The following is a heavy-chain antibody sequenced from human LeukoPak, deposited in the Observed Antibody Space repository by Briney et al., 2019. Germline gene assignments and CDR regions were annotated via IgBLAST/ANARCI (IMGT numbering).Heavy chain of an antibody. V-gene: IGHV3-48*03. J-gene: IGHJ4*02. D-gene: IGHD1-1*01. Sequence: GGSLRLACAASEFTFRSYEMNWVREAPGKGLEGVSYISSSGSTILYGDCVKGRFTISRDNAKNSLFLQMNSLRAGNTAVYYCAREKASKTGTTDYHYWGQGTLVTVSS. CDR1: EFTFRSYE. CDR3: AREKASKTGTTDYHY. CDR2: ISSSGSTI.